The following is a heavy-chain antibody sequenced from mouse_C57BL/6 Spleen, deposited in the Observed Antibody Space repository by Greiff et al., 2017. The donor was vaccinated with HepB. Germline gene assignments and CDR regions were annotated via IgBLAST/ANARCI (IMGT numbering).Heavy chain of an antibody. V-gene: IGHV5-17*01. D-gene: IGHD4-1*01. CDR1: GFTFSDYG. Sequence: EVQLVESGGGLVKPGGSLKLSCAASGFTFSDYGMHWVRQAPEKGLEWVAYISSGSSTIYYADTVKGRFTISRDNAKNTLFLQMTSLRSEDTDMYYCAREGSNWDPYAMDYWGQGTSVTVSS. CDR3: AREGSNWDPYAMDY. CDR2: ISSGSSTI. J-gene: IGHJ4*01.